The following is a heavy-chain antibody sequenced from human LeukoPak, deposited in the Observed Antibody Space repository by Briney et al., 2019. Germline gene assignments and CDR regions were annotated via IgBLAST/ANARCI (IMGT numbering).Heavy chain of an antibody. CDR3: ARIRIVGPWGAPDY. J-gene: IGHJ4*02. V-gene: IGHV4-39*01. Sequence: PSETLSLTCTVSGGSISSSSYYWGWIRQPPGKGLEWIGSIYYSGSTYYNPSLKSRVTISVDTSKNQFSLKLSSVTAADTAAYYCARIRIVGPWGAPDYWGQGTLVTVSS. D-gene: IGHD1-26*01. CDR2: IYYSGST. CDR1: GGSISSSSYY.